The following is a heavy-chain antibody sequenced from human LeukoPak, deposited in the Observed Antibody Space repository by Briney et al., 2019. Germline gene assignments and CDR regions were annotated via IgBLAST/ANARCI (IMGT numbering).Heavy chain of an antibody. V-gene: IGHV3-23*01. D-gene: IGHD3-10*01. CDR2: ISGSGDST. CDR3: AKAGTLYGSGSSYWYFDL. CDR1: GFTFSSYA. J-gene: IGHJ2*01. Sequence: GGSLRLSCAASGFTFSSYAMSWVRQAPGKGLEWVSAISGSGDSTYYADSIKGRFTISRDNSKNTLYLQMNSLRAEDTAVYYCAKAGTLYGSGSSYWYFDLWGRGTLVTVSS.